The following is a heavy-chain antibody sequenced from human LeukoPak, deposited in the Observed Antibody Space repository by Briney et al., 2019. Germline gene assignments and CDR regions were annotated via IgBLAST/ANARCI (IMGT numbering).Heavy chain of an antibody. CDR2: INPNSSGT. CDR3: ARDSVLRFLEWSPGWFDP. Sequence: ASVKVSCKASGYTFTGYYMHWVRQAPGQGLEWMGWINPNSSGTNYAQKFQGRVTMTRDTSISTAYMELSRLRSDDTAVYYCARDSVLRFLEWSPGWFDPWGQGTLVTVSS. J-gene: IGHJ5*02. D-gene: IGHD3-3*01. V-gene: IGHV1-2*02. CDR1: GYTFTGYY.